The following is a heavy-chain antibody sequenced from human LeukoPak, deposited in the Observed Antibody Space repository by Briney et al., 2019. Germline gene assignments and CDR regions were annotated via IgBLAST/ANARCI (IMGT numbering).Heavy chain of an antibody. D-gene: IGHD6-19*01. CDR1: GFSFSSYW. V-gene: IGHV3-74*01. CDR2: INSDESTT. J-gene: IGHJ4*02. CDR3: ARGSSRNLDY. Sequence: PGGSLRLSCAASGFSFSSYWMHWVRQAPGKGLVWVSRINSDESTTTYADSVKGRFTISRDNAKNMLYLQMNSLRAEDTAVYYCARGSSRNLDYWGRGTLVTVSS.